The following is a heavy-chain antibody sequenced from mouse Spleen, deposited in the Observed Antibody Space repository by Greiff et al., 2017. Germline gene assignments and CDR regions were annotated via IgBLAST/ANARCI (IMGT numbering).Heavy chain of an antibody. CDR3: ARRYYDGSYFDY. Sequence: VQLQESGAELVKPGASVKLSCKASGYTFTSYWMHWVKQRPGQGLEWIGMIHPNSGSTNYNEKFKSKATLTVDKSSSTAYMQLSSLTSEDSAVYYCARRYYDGSYFDYWGQGTTLTVSS. CDR1: GYTFTSYW. J-gene: IGHJ2*01. CDR2: IHPNSGST. V-gene: IGHV1-64*01. D-gene: IGHD1-1*01.